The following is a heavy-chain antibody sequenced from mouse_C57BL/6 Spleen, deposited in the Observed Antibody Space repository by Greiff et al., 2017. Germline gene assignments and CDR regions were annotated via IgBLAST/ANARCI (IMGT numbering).Heavy chain of an antibody. D-gene: IGHD1-2*01. CDR2: INPNNGGT. Sequence: EVQLQQSGPELVKPGASVKISCKASGYTFTDYYMNWVKQSHGKSLEWIGDINPNNGGTSYNQKFKGKATLTVDKSSSTAYMELRSLTSEDSAVYYCAIRPFDYWGQGTTLTVSS. V-gene: IGHV1-26*01. CDR3: AIRPFDY. J-gene: IGHJ2*01. CDR1: GYTFTDYY.